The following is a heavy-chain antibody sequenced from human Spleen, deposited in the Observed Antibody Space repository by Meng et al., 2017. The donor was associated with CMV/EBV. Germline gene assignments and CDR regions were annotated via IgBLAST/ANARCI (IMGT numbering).Heavy chain of an antibody. V-gene: IGHV4-59*12. CDR3: ARASDIVVVPAAMGWFDP. Sequence: SETLSLTCAVSGGSISCYLCTWTRQPPGKGLEWIDYIYYSGSTNNKPSLRSRLTMSTDTSKNQFSLKVSSVTAADTAVYYCARASDIVVVPAAMGWFDPWGQGTLVTVSS. J-gene: IGHJ5*02. D-gene: IGHD2-2*01. CDR1: GGSISCYL. CDR2: IYYSGST.